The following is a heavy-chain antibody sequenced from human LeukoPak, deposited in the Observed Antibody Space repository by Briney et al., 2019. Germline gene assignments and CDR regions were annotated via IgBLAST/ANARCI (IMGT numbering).Heavy chain of an antibody. D-gene: IGHD6-13*01. CDR3: ARDGTAAGLYFDL. CDR1: GFTFSDYW. Sequence: GGSLRLSCAVSGFTFSDYWMNWVRQAPGKGLEWVASINQNGGEKSYADSVKGRCTISRDNPKNSLYLQMSSLRAEDTAVYYCARDGTAAGLYFDLWGQGTLVTVSS. V-gene: IGHV3-7*01. J-gene: IGHJ4*01. CDR2: INQNGGEK.